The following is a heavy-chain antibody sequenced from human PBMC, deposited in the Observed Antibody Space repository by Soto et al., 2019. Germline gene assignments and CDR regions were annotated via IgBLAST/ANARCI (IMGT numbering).Heavy chain of an antibody. CDR1: GASIISDNYY. CDR3: AHSTIIAAGLFFDF. D-gene: IGHD6-13*01. CDR2: IYYRGRS. V-gene: IGHV4-31*03. Sequence: PSETLSLTCTVSGASIISDNYYGGWIRQHPGKGLEWIGYIYYRGRSYYNPSLESRLSISVDASRNQFSLDLRSVTAADTAVYYCAHSTIIAAGLFFDFWGQGILVTVS. J-gene: IGHJ4*02.